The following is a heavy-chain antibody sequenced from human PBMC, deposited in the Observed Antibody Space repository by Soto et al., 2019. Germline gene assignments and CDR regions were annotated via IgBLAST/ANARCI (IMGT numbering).Heavy chain of an antibody. CDR2: ISGSGGST. D-gene: IGHD2-15*01. J-gene: IGHJ2*01. Sequence: PGKGLEWVSAISGSGGSTYYADSVKGRFTISSDNSKNTLYLQMTSRRAEYTAVYFCVFFFQAEDGIRDTVPVSAFLLNRSSDL. CDR3: VFFFQAEDGIRDTVPVSAFLLNRSSDL. V-gene: IGHV3-23*01.